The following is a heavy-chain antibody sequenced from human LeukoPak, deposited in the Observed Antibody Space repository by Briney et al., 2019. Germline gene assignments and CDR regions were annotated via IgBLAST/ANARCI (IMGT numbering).Heavy chain of an antibody. CDR3: ATARDRNSVYSSLDY. CDR1: GYIFTGYY. CDR2: INPNSGGT. D-gene: IGHD5/OR15-5a*01. V-gene: IGHV1-2*02. Sequence: ASVKVSCKASGYIFTGYYMHWVRQAPGQGLGWMGWINPNSGGTNYAQKFQGRVTMTRDTSISTAYMELSSLRSDDMAVYYCATARDRNSVYSSLDYWAQGTLVTVSS. J-gene: IGHJ4*02.